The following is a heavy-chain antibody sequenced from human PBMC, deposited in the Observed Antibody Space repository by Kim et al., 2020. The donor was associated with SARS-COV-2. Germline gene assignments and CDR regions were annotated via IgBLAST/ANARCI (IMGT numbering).Heavy chain of an antibody. CDR1: GFTFGNYA. CDR3: AKRDYAEASDFYPLFDY. CDR2: ITGNGGTT. J-gene: IGHJ4*02. V-gene: IGHV3-23*01. D-gene: IGHD3-16*01. Sequence: GGSLRLSCAASGFTFGNYAMAWVRQAPGKGLEWVSGITGNGGTTYYADFVKGRFTISRDNSKNTLYLQMNSLRDDDSAVYYCAKRDYAEASDFYPLFDYWGQGPLVTVSS.